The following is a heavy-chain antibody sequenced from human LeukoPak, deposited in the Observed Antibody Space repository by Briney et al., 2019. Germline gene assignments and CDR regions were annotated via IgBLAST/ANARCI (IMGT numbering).Heavy chain of an antibody. CDR2: ISAYNGNT. V-gene: IGHV1-18*01. CDR3: ASSSAGSDPFDY. D-gene: IGHD6-13*01. J-gene: IGHJ4*02. CDR1: GGTFSSYG. Sequence: GASVKVSCKASGGTFSSYGISWVRQAPGQGLEWMGWISAYNGNTNYAQKLQGRVTMTTDTSTSTAYMELRSLRSDDTAVYYCASSSAGSDPFDYWGQGTLVTVSS.